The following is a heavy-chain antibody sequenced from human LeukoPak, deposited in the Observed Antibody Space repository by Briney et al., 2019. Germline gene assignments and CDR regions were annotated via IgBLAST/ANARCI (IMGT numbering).Heavy chain of an antibody. CDR2: ISYDGSNK. J-gene: IGHJ4*02. CDR1: GFTFSSYG. CDR3: ARDLGDYYDSSGYSDY. D-gene: IGHD3-22*01. V-gene: IGHV3-30*03. Sequence: GGSLRLSCAASGFTFSSYGMHWVRQAPGKGLEWVAVISYDGSNKYYADSVKGRFTISRDNSKNTLYLQMNSLRAEDTAVYYCARDLGDYYDSSGYSDYWGQGTLVTVSS.